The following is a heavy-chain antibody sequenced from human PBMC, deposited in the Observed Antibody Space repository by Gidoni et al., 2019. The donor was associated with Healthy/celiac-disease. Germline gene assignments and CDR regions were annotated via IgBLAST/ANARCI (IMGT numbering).Heavy chain of an antibody. D-gene: IGHD3-16*01. CDR3: ARPSFSRLVGAFDI. CDR2: FYYLGST. V-gene: IGHV4-59*08. CDR1: GGSISSYY. Sequence: QVQLQESGPGLVKPSETLSPTFTVSGGSISSYYWSWIRQPPGNGLEWIGYFYYLGSTNYNPSLKSRVTISVDTSKNQFSLKLSSVTAADTAVYYCARPSFSRLVGAFDIWGQGTMVTVSS. J-gene: IGHJ3*02.